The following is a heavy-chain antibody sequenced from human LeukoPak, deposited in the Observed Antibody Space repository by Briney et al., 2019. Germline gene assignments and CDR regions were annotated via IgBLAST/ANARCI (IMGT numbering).Heavy chain of an antibody. D-gene: IGHD1-26*01. V-gene: IGHV4-59*01. Sequence: SSETLSLTCAVYGGSFSGYYWSWIRQPPGKGLEWIGYIYYTGSTNYNPSLKSRVTISVDTSKNQFSLNLNSVTAADTAVYYCARYTETYYYYWGQGTLVTVSS. CDR1: GGSFSGYY. J-gene: IGHJ4*02. CDR3: ARYTETYYYY. CDR2: IYYTGST.